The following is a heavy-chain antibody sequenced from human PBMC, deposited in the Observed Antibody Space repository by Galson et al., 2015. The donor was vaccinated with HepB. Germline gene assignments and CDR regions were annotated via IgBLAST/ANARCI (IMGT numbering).Heavy chain of an antibody. CDR3: ARPYSSSWYHLYYFDY. D-gene: IGHD6-13*01. CDR2: ISYDGNNK. Sequence: SLRLSCAASGFTFSSYAMHWVRQAPGKGLEWVAFISYDGNNKYYAGSVKGRFTISRDNSRNTLYLQMNSLRAEDTAVYYCARPYSSSWYHLYYFDYWGQGTLVTVSS. CDR1: GFTFSSYA. V-gene: IGHV3-30-3*01. J-gene: IGHJ4*02.